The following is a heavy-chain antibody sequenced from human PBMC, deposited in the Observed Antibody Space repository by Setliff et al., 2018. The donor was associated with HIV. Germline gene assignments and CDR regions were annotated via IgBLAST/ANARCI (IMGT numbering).Heavy chain of an antibody. CDR3: ASFFVTTVTNQDY. J-gene: IGHJ4*02. Sequence: SETLSLTCTVYGGSFSNYYTNWIRQPPGKGLEWIGELSPSGTTRSNPSLQSRVTISLDTANHRFSLRLTSVTAADTAMYYCASFFVTTVTNQDYWGQGTPVTVSS. CDR1: GGSFSNYY. D-gene: IGHD4-17*01. V-gene: IGHV4-34*01. CDR2: LSPSGTT.